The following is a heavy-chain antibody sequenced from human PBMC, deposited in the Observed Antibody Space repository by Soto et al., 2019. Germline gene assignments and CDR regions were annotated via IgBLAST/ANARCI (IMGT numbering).Heavy chain of an antibody. CDR1: GGSITSGGYY. V-gene: IGHV4-31*03. D-gene: IGHD1-1*01. CDR3: GRVPGGGRQGSMIAWYNFGMDV. Sequence: TSETLSLTCTVSGGSITSGGYYWSWTRQHPGKGLAWIGYIYYSGTTYYNPSLKSRVSISEDTSKNQFFLKLGSVTAEDTGVYYCGRVPGGGRQGSMIAWYNFGMDVWGQGTTVTVSS. CDR2: IYYSGTT. J-gene: IGHJ6*02.